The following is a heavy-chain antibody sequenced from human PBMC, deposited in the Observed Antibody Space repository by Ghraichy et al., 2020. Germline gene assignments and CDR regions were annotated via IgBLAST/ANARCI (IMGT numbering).Heavy chain of an antibody. J-gene: IGHJ5*02. CDR2: FYWDDDE. CDR3: AHSRRLPSCSGSRCYYFNP. Sequence: SGPTLVKPTETVTLTCTFSGFSISIDEMAVAWIRQPPGKDLEWLAIFYWDDDERYRRSLRNRLTISKDTSKHPVVLTMTMMDPVDTATYFCAHSRRLPSCSGSRCYYFNPWDQGTLVTVSS. CDR1: GFSISIDEMA. D-gene: IGHD2-15*01. V-gene: IGHV2-5*02.